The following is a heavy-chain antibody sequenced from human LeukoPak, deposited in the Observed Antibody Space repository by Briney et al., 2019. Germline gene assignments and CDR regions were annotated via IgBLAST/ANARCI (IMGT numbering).Heavy chain of an antibody. V-gene: IGHV3-30*02. CDR2: IRYDGSNK. CDR1: GFTFSSYG. Sequence: PGGSLRLSCAASGFTFSSYGMHWVRQAPGKGLEWVAFIRYDGSNKYYADSVKGRFTISRDNSKNTLYLQMNSLRAEDTALYYCAKDITNYYDTPLDYWGQGTLVTVSS. D-gene: IGHD3-22*01. J-gene: IGHJ4*02. CDR3: AKDITNYYDTPLDY.